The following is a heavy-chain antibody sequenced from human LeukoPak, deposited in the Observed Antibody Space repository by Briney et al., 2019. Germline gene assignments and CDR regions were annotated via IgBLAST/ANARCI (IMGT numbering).Heavy chain of an antibody. CDR1: GGSISSYY. V-gene: IGHV4-59*01. J-gene: IGHJ6*03. CDR3: ARSTGEYMDV. CDR2: IYYSGST. Sequence: SETLSLTRTVSGGSISSYYWSWIRQPPGKGLEWIGYIYYSGSTNYSPSLKSRVTISVDTSKNQFSLKLSSVTAADTAVYYCARSTGEYMDVWGKGTTVTVSS. D-gene: IGHD3-16*01.